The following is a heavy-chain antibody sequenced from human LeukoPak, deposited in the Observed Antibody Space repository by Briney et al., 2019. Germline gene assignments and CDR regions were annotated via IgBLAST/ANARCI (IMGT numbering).Heavy chain of an antibody. V-gene: IGHV3-23*01. D-gene: IGHD3-3*01. CDR2: ISGSGGST. J-gene: IGHJ6*04. CDR1: GFTFSTNA. CDR3: AKATSNFWSGPDV. Sequence: GGSLRLSCAASGFTFSTNAMHWVRQAPGKGLEWVSAISGSGGSTYYADSVKGRFTISRDNSKNTSFLQVSSLRAEDTAVYYCAKATSNFWSGPDVWGKGTSVTVSS.